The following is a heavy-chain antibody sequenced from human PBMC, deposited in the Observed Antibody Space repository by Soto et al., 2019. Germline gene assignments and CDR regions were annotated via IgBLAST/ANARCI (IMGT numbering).Heavy chain of an antibody. J-gene: IGHJ5*02. CDR2: IKSDGSST. Sequence: EVQLVESGGGLVQPGGSLRLSCAASGFTFSTYWMHWVRRAPGKGLVWVSRIKSDGSSTSYADSVKGRFTISRDNAKNTLYLQMNSLRVEDTAVYYCARSDWFDPWGQGTLVTVSS. V-gene: IGHV3-74*01. CDR3: ARSDWFDP. CDR1: GFTFSTYW.